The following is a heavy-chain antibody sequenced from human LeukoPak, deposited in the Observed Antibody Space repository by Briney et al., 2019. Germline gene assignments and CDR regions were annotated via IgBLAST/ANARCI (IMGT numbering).Heavy chain of an antibody. CDR2: ISGSGGST. V-gene: IGHV3-23*01. Sequence: GGSLRLSCAASGFTFSSYAMSWVRQAPGKGLEWVSAISGSGGSTYYADSVKGRFTISRDNSKNTLYLQMNSLRTEDTAVYYCAKGMYYYDSSGYLLFDYWGQGTLVTVSS. J-gene: IGHJ4*02. D-gene: IGHD3-22*01. CDR1: GFTFSSYA. CDR3: AKGMYYYDSSGYLLFDY.